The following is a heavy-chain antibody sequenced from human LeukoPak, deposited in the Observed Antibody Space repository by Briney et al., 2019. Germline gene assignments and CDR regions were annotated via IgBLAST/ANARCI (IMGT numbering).Heavy chain of an antibody. CDR3: ARAYDFWSGYSGFKNWFDP. D-gene: IGHD3-3*01. J-gene: IGHJ5*02. V-gene: IGHV4-31*03. CDR2: IYYSGST. CDR1: GGSISSGGYY. Sequence: PSETLSLTCTVSGGSISSGGYYWSWIRQHPGKGLEWIGYIYYSGSTYYNPSLKSRVTISVDRSKNQFSLKLSSVTAADTAVYYCARAYDFWSGYSGFKNWFDPWGQGTLVTVSS.